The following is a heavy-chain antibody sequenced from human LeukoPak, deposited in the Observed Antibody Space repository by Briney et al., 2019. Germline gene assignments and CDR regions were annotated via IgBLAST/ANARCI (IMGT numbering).Heavy chain of an antibody. CDR3: AKGGLGTYYYDSSGYGD. V-gene: IGHV3-23*01. CDR2: ISGSGGST. D-gene: IGHD3-22*01. Sequence: PGGSLRLSCAASGFTFSSYAMSWVRQAPGKGLEWVSAISGSGGSTYYADSVKGRFTISRDNSKNTLYLQMNSLRAEDTAVYYCAKGGLGTYYYDSSGYGDWGQGTLVTVSS. J-gene: IGHJ4*02. CDR1: GFTFSSYA.